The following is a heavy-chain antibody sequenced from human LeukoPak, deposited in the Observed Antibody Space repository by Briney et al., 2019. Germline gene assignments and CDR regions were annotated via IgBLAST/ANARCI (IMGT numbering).Heavy chain of an antibody. CDR2: ISGSGGGT. CDR1: GISLSNYG. CDR3: AKRGVVIRVILVGFHKEAYYFDS. Sequence: GGSLRLSCAVSGISLSNYGMSWVRQAPGKGLEWGAGISGSGGGTNCADSVKGRFTISRDNPKNTLYLQMNRLRAEDTAVYFCAKRGVVIRVILVGFHKEAYYFDSWGQGALVTVSS. D-gene: IGHD3-22*01. J-gene: IGHJ4*02. V-gene: IGHV3-23*01.